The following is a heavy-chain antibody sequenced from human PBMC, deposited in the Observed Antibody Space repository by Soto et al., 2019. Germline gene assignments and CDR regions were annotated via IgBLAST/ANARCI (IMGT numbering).Heavy chain of an antibody. CDR1: GGTFSSYA. CDR2: IVPMFGIT. J-gene: IGHJ6*03. CDR3: ASGPYTSSSGGYYYYYMDV. V-gene: IGHV1-69*02. Sequence: QVQLVQSGAEVKKPGSSVKVSCKASGGTFSSYAINWVRQAPGQGLGWMGRIVPMFGITNFAPKFQGRVTMTADRSTTTAYMQLSSLRSEDTAVYYCASGPYTSSSGGYYYYYMDVWGKGTTVTVSS. D-gene: IGHD6-6*01.